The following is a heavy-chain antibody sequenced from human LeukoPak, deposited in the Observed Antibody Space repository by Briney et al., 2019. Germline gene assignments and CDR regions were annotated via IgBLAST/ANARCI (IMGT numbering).Heavy chain of an antibody. J-gene: IGHJ5*02. V-gene: IGHV3-23*01. Sequence: GGSLRLSCAASGFTFSSYGMSWVRQAPGKGLEWVSAISGSGGSTYYADSVKGRFTISRDNSKNTLYVQMNTLRAEDTAVYYCAKDGDGRLNWFDPWGQGTLVTVSS. CDR2: ISGSGGST. CDR1: GFTFSSYG. CDR3: AKDGDGRLNWFDP. D-gene: IGHD7-27*01.